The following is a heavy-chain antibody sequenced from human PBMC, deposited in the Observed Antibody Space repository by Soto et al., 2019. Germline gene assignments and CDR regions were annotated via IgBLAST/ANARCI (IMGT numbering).Heavy chain of an antibody. CDR3: AKGRAITVCGVITPFDS. J-gene: IGHJ4*02. V-gene: IGHV3-23*01. CDR1: GFNFSNYA. D-gene: IGHD3-3*01. Sequence: EVQLLESGGDFKQPGGSLRLSCEGSGFNFSNYALNWVRQAPGKRLEWVSVISGNSGTTYYAASVKGRFTISRDNSKKTRYLQMNSLRADDTAVYYCAKGRAITVCGVITPFDSWGQGTLVTVSS. CDR2: ISGNSGTT.